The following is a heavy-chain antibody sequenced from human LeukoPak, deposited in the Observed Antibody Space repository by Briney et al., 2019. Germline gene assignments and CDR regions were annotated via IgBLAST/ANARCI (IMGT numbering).Heavy chain of an antibody. CDR2: INHSGST. CDR3: ARVDTVAAPDY. V-gene: IGHV4-34*01. D-gene: IGHD2-15*01. J-gene: IGHJ4*02. Sequence: PSETLSLTCAVCGGSFSGYYWSWIRQAPGKGLEWIGEINHSGSTNYNPSLKSRVTISVDTSKSQFSLKLSSVTAADTAVYYCARVDTVAAPDYWGQGTLVTVSS. CDR1: GGSFSGYY.